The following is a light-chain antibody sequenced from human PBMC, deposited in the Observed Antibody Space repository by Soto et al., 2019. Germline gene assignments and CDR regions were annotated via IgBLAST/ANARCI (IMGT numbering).Light chain of an antibody. J-gene: IGKJ3*01. Sequence: DIQLTQSPSFLSASVGDRVTITCRASQGIRSYLAWYQQKPGQAPKLLIYAASTLQSGVPSRFSGSGSGTEFTLTISSLQPEDFATYYCQQLDTYPPFTFGPGTKVDI. V-gene: IGKV1-9*01. CDR1: QGIRSY. CDR2: AAS. CDR3: QQLDTYPPFT.